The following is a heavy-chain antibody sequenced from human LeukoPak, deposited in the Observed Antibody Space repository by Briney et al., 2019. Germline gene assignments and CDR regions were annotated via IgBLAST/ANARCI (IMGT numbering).Heavy chain of an antibody. Sequence: QPGGSLRLSCAASGFTFSSYWMHWVRQAPGKGLVWVSRINSDGSSTSYADSVKGRFTISRDNAKNTLYLQMNSLRAEDTAVYYCASVTSSGFYDAFDIWGQGTMVTVSS. CDR3: ASVTSSGFYDAFDI. V-gene: IGHV3-74*01. CDR2: INSDGSST. CDR1: GFTFSSYW. D-gene: IGHD6-19*01. J-gene: IGHJ3*02.